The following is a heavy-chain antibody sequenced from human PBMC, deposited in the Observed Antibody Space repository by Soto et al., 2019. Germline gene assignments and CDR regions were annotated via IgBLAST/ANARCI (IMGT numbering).Heavy chain of an antibody. V-gene: IGHV3-48*02. CDR3: ARGRSGSPLWFDP. CDR1: GFTFSSYS. D-gene: IGHD1-26*01. CDR2: ISSSSSTI. J-gene: IGHJ5*02. Sequence: PGGSLRLSXAASGFTFSSYSMNWVRQAPGKGLEWVSYISSSSSTIYYADSVKGRFTISRDNAKNSLYLQMNSLRDEDTAVYYCARGRSGSPLWFDPWGQGTLVTVSS.